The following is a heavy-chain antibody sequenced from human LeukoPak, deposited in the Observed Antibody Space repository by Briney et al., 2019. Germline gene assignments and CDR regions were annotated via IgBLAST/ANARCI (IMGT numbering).Heavy chain of an antibody. Sequence: GRSLRLSCAASGFTFSSYGMHWVRQAPGKGLEWVAVISYDGSNKYYADSVKGRFTISRDNSKNTLYPQMNSLRAEDTAVYYCAKKASWSSGWVDYWGQGTLVTVSS. CDR3: AKKASWSSGWVDY. CDR2: ISYDGSNK. V-gene: IGHV3-30*18. J-gene: IGHJ4*02. CDR1: GFTFSSYG. D-gene: IGHD6-19*01.